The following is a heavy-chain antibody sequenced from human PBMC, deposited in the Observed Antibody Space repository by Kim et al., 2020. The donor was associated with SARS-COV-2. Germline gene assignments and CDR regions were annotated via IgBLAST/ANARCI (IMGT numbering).Heavy chain of an antibody. CDR3: ARGTLGYDFSVGRRDFDY. V-gene: IGHV4-59*01. CDR1: GGSISSYY. CDR2: IYYSGST. D-gene: IGHD3-3*01. J-gene: IGHJ4*02. Sequence: SETLSLTCTVSGGSISSYYWSWIRQPPGKGLEWIGYIYYSGSTNYNPSLKSRVTISVDTSKNQFSLKLSSVTAADTAVYYCARGTLGYDFSVGRRDFDYWGQGTLVTVSS.